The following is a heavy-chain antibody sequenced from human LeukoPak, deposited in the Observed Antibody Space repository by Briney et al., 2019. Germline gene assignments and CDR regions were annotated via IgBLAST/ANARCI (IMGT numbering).Heavy chain of an antibody. CDR1: GYTFTSYD. J-gene: IGHJ6*03. CDR3: ARGGAARYYYYYYYMDV. CDR2: MNPNSGNT. D-gene: IGHD6-6*01. V-gene: IGHV1-8*01. Sequence: ASVKVSGKASGYTFTSYDINWVRQATGQGLEWMGWMNPNSGNTGYAQKFRGRVTMTRNTSISTAYMELSSLRSEDTAVYYCARGGAARYYYYYYYMDVWGKGTTVTVSS.